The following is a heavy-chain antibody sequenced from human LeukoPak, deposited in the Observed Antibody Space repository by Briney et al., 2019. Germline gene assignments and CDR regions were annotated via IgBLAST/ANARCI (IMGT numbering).Heavy chain of an antibody. J-gene: IGHJ6*03. D-gene: IGHD7-27*01. CDR2: ISAYSGNT. Sequence: ASVKVSCKASGYTFSSYGISWVRQAPGQGLEWMGWISAYSGNTHYAQKFQGRVTMTTDTSTTTAYMELRGLRSDDMAVYYCARAEKPNWGNYYYYCMDVWGKGTTVTVSS. V-gene: IGHV1-18*03. CDR3: ARAEKPNWGNYYYYCMDV. CDR1: GYTFSSYG.